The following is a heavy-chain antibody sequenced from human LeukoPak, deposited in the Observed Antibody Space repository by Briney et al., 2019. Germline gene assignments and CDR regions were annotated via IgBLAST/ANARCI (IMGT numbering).Heavy chain of an antibody. CDR1: GVSIRDNNYY. CDR2: MFYTGST. Sequence: NPSETLSLTCTVSGVSIRDNNYYWGWVRQPPGKGLEWIGSMFYTGSTYYNPSLRPRVTLSVDTSKNQLSLNLKSGTAADTAVYFCARLLLGSTVIDYWGQGALVIVSS. CDR3: ARLLLGSTVIDY. D-gene: IGHD2-8*02. J-gene: IGHJ4*02. V-gene: IGHV4-39*01.